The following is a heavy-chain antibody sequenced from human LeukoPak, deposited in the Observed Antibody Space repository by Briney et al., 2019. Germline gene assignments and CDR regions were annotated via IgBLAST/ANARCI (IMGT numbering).Heavy chain of an antibody. J-gene: IGHJ4*02. V-gene: IGHV4-39*07. CDR2: IYYSGST. D-gene: IGHD3-22*01. Sequence: SETLSLTCTVSGGSISSSSYYWGWIRQPPGKGLEWIGSIYYSGSTYYNPSLKSRVTILVDTSKNQFSLELTSVTAADTAVYYCARSNTYYYDSSGAEFDYWGQGTLVTVSS. CDR3: ARSNTYYYDSSGAEFDY. CDR1: GGSISSSSYY.